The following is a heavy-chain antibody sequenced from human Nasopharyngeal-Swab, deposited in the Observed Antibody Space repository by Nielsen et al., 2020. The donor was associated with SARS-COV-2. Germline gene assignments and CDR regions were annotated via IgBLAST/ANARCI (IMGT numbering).Heavy chain of an antibody. V-gene: IGHV6-1*01. J-gene: IGHJ6*02. CDR1: GDSVSNDRVA. CDR3: ARDRGALNV. Sequence: SQTLSLTRAISGDSVSNDRVAWNWIRQSPSRGLEWLGRTYYRSQWYSDYAVSVKSRITINPDTAKNQFSLQLNSVTPEDTAVYYCARDRGALNVWGQGTTVTVSS. CDR2: TYYRSQWYS. D-gene: IGHD3-10*01.